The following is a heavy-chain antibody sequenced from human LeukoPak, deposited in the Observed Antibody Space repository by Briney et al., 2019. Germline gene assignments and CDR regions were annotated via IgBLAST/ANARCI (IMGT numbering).Heavy chain of an antibody. CDR2: IYYSGST. CDR1: GGSISSSSYY. D-gene: IGHD2-2*02. J-gene: IGHJ6*03. Sequence: SETLSLTCTVSGGSISSSSYYWGWIRQPPGKGLEWIGSIYYSGSTYYNPSLKSRVTISVDTSKNQFSLKLSSVTAADTAVYYCARDLVVVPAAIDGYYYYYMDVWGKGTTVTVSS. CDR3: ARDLVVVPAAIDGYYYYYMDV. V-gene: IGHV4-39*07.